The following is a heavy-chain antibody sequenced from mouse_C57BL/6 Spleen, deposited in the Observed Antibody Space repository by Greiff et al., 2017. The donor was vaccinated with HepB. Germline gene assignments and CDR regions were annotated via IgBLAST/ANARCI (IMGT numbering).Heavy chain of an antibody. D-gene: IGHD1-1*01. Sequence: QVQLQQSGAELVRPGASVKLSCKASGYTFTDYYINWVKQRPGQGLEWIARIYPGSGNTYYNEKFKGKATLTAEKSSSTAYMQLSSLTSEDSAVYFCAREGFITTVVATSYWYFDVWGTGTTVTVSS. V-gene: IGHV1-76*01. CDR2: IYPGSGNT. J-gene: IGHJ1*03. CDR1: GYTFTDYY. CDR3: AREGFITTVVATSYWYFDV.